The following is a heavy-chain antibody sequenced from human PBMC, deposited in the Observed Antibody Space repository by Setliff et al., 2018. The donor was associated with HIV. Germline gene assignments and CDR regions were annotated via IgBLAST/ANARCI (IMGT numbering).Heavy chain of an antibody. CDR3: ARLVGYYRSDNANYYYMDV. D-gene: IGHD3-16*02. CDR1: DGSISSTNHY. Sequence: SETLSLTCTVSDGSISSTNHYWGWIRQSPGKRLEWIGTVHYSGSTYYNPSLKSRLTISVDTSTNHFSLKLSSVAAADTAVYYCARLVGYYRSDNANYYYMDVWGNGTTVTVSS. CDR2: VHYSGST. J-gene: IGHJ6*03. V-gene: IGHV4-39*02.